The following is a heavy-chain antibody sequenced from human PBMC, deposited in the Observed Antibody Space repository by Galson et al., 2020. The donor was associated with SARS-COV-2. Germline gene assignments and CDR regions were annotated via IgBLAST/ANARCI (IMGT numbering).Heavy chain of an antibody. J-gene: IGHJ4*02. Sequence: GGSLRLSCAASGFTFSSYAMHWVRQAPGKGLEWVAVISYDGSNKYYADSVKGRFTISRDNSKNTLYLQMNSLRAEDTAVYYCARPEYSSLAYFDYWGQGTLVTVSS. V-gene: IGHV3-30*04. CDR1: GFTFSSYA. D-gene: IGHD6-6*01. CDR2: ISYDGSNK. CDR3: ARPEYSSLAYFDY.